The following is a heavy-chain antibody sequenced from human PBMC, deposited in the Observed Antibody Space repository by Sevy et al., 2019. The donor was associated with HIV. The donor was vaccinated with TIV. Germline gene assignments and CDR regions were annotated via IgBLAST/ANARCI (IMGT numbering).Heavy chain of an antibody. CDR3: ARSYYYDSSGYFVI. CDR2: IWYDGSNK. Sequence: GGSLRLSCAASGFTFSSYGMHWVRQAPGKALEWVAVIWYDGSNKYYADSVKGRFTISRDNSKNTLYLQMNSLRAEDTAVYYCARSYYYDSSGYFVIWGQGTLVTVSS. V-gene: IGHV3-33*01. D-gene: IGHD3-22*01. CDR1: GFTFSSYG. J-gene: IGHJ4*02.